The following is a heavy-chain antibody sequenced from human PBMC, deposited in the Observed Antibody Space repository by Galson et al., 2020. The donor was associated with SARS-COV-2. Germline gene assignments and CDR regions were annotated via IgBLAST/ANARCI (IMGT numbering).Heavy chain of an antibody. CDR1: GGSVSSGSYY. CDR2: IYYSGST. Sequence: SETLSLTCTVSGGSVSSGSYYWSWIRQPPGKGLEWIGYIYYSGSTNYNPSLKSRVTISVDTSKNQFSLKLGSVTAADTVVYYCARYVGYCSSTSCYFGFDYWGQGTLVTVSS. J-gene: IGHJ4*02. D-gene: IGHD2-2*01. V-gene: IGHV4-61*01. CDR3: ARYVGYCSSTSCYFGFDY.